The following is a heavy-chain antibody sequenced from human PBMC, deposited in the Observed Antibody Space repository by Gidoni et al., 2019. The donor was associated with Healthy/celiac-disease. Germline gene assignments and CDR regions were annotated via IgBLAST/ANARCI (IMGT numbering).Heavy chain of an antibody. D-gene: IGHD6-19*01. Sequence: QVQLVESGGGVVQPGRSLRLSCAASGFTFSSYGMHWVRQAPGKGLEWVAVIWYDGSNKYYADSVKGRFTISRDNSKNTLYLQMNSPRAEDTAVYYCAREVAEEWLVDAFDIWGQGTMVTVSS. CDR1: GFTFSSYG. CDR2: IWYDGSNK. J-gene: IGHJ3*02. CDR3: AREVAEEWLVDAFDI. V-gene: IGHV3-33*01.